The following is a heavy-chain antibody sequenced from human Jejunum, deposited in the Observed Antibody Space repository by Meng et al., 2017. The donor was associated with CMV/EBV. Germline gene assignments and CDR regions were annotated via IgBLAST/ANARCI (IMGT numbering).Heavy chain of an antibody. CDR1: GGSVRSGLYY. CDR3: ARDGVASRPYVGSDY. V-gene: IGHV4-61*01. D-gene: IGHD6-6*01. CDR2: IIYSGST. Sequence: SGGSVRSGLYYWSWIRQPPGKGLEWLGYIIYSGSTNYNASLKRRVTISLDTSNNQFSLKLNSVTAAETAVYYCARDGVASRPYVGSDYWGQGTLVTVSS. J-gene: IGHJ4*02.